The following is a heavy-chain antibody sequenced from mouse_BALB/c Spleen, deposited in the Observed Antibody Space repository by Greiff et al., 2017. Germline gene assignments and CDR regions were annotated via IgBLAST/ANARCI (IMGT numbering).Heavy chain of an antibody. J-gene: IGHJ4*01. CDR2: INPSNGGT. D-gene: IGHD2-3*01. CDR3: TRVGGYYVGAMDY. Sequence: VQLQQSGAELVKPGASVKLSCKASGYTFTSYYMYWVKQRPGQGLEWIGGINPSNGGTNFNEKFKSKATLTVDKSSSTAYMQLSSLTSEDSAVYYCTRVGGYYVGAMDYWGQGTSVTVSS. V-gene: IGHV1S81*02. CDR1: GYTFTSYY.